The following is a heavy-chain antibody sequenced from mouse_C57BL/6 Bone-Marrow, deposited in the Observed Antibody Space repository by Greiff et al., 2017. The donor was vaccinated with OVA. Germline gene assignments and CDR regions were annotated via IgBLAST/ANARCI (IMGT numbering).Heavy chain of an antibody. CDR2: IYPGGGYT. V-gene: IGHV1-63*01. CDR1: GYTFTNYW. J-gene: IGHJ2*01. D-gene: IGHD1-1*01. CDR3: ARSRYYGSSSYYFDY. Sequence: LQESGAELVRPGTSVKMSCKASGYTFTNYWIGWAKQRPGHGLEWIGDIYPGGGYTNYNEKFKGKATLTADKSSSTAYMQFSSLTSEDSAIYYCARSRYYGSSSYYFDYWGQGTTLTVSS.